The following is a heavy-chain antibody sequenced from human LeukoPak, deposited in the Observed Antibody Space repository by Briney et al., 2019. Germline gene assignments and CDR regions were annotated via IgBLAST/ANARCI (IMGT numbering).Heavy chain of an antibody. D-gene: IGHD6-13*01. CDR2: FDPEDGET. CDR3: ATGDSSSWPLFDY. CDR1: GYTLTELS. V-gene: IGHV1-24*01. J-gene: IGHJ4*02. Sequence: ASVKVSCKVSGYTLTELSMHWVRQAPGKGLEWMGGFDPEDGETIYAQKFQGRVTITEDTSTDTAYMELSSLRSEDTAVYYCATGDSSSWPLFDYWGQGTLVTVSS.